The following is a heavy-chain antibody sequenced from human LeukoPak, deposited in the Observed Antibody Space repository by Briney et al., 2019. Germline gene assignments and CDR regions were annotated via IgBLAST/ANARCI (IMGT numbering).Heavy chain of an antibody. CDR3: ARDGYYYDSSGYPDY. Sequence: GGSLRLSCAASGFTFSSYAMSWVRQAPGKGLEWVSYISSSSSTIYYADSVKGRFTISRDNAKNSLYLQMNSLRDEDTAVYYCARDGYYYDSSGYPDYWGQGTLVTVSS. D-gene: IGHD3-22*01. J-gene: IGHJ4*02. CDR2: ISSSSSTI. V-gene: IGHV3-48*02. CDR1: GFTFSSYA.